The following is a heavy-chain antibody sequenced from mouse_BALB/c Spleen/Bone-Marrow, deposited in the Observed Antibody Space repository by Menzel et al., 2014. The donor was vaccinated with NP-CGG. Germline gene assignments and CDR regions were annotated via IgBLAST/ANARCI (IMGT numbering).Heavy chain of an antibody. J-gene: IGHJ3*01. CDR2: ISRCSSTL. CDR1: GFTFSRFG. V-gene: IGHV5-17*02. Sequence: EVQLVESGGGLVQPGGSRKLSCAASGFTFSRFGMHWVRQAPAKGLEWVAYISRCSSTLSYAATVKGRFTISRYNPKNTLFLQMTSLRSEDTAMYYCARGGNFAWFAYWGQGTLVTVSA. D-gene: IGHD2-1*01. CDR3: ARGGNFAWFAY.